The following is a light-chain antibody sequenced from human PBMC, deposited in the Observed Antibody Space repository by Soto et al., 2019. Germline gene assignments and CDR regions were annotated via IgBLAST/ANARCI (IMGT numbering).Light chain of an antibody. CDR3: QQYHNWPA. CDR1: QRLSASD. V-gene: IGKV3D-15*01. J-gene: IGKJ1*01. CDR2: GVS. Sequence: EIVLTQSPGTLSLSPGQRATLSCRASQRLSASDIAWYQQKPGQAPKFLIYGVSSRATGIPDRFSGSGSGTEFTLTISSLQSEDLAVYFCQQYHNWPAFGQGTK.